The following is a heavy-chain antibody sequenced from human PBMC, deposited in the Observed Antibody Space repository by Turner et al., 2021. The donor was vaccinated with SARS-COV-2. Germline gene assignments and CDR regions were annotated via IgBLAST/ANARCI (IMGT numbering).Heavy chain of an antibody. J-gene: IGHJ5*02. CDR1: GFTFSSYG. V-gene: IGHV3-33*01. CDR2: IWYDGSNK. CDR3: ARDQLGVEATWFDP. D-gene: IGHD2-8*01. Sequence: QVQLVESGGGVVQPGRSLRLSCAASGFTFSSYGMHWVRQAPGKGLEWVAVIWYDGSNKYYTDSVKGRVTISRDNSKNTLYLQMNSLRAEDTAVYYCARDQLGVEATWFDPWGQGTLVTVSS.